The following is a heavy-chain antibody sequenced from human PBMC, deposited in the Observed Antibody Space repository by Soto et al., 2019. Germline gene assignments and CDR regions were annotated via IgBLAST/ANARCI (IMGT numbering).Heavy chain of an antibody. D-gene: IGHD2-21*02. CDR3: ARPYCGGDCYWFDP. Sequence: QVQLVQSGAEVKKPGASVKVSCKASGYTFTSYYMHWVRQAPGQGLEWMGIINPSGGSTTYEQKFQGRVTLTRATSTSTVYMELSSLRSEDTAVYYCARPYCGGDCYWFDPWGQGTLVTVSS. V-gene: IGHV1-46*01. CDR2: INPSGGST. CDR1: GYTFTSYY. J-gene: IGHJ5*02.